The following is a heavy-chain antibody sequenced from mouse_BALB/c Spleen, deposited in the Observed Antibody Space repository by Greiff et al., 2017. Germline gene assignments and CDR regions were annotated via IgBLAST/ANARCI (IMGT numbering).Heavy chain of an antibody. D-gene: IGHD4-1*01. J-gene: IGHJ2*01. CDR2: IWAGGST. CDR1: GFSLTSYG. Sequence: VQRVESGPGLVAPSQSLSITCTVSGFSLTSYGVHWVRQPPGKGLEWLGVIWAGGSTNYNSALMSRLSISKDNSKSQVFLKMNSLQTDDTAMYYCARDQTGTKRGWYFDYWGQGTTLTVSS. CDR3: ARDQTGTKRGWYFDY. V-gene: IGHV2-9*02.